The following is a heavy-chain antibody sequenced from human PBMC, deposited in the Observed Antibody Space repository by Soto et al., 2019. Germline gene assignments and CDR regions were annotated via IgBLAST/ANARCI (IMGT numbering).Heavy chain of an antibody. CDR1: GYTFTNYA. J-gene: IGHJ4*02. CDR3: ARDYTATTGHSDY. Sequence: QVQLVQSGAEEKKPGDSVKVSCKASGYTFTNYAIHWVRQAPGQGLEWMGWINAGNDNTKYSQKFQGRVTITRDTSASTAYMELSSLKSEDTAVYYCARDYTATTGHSDYWGQGTLVTVSS. V-gene: IGHV1-3*05. D-gene: IGHD1-1*01. CDR2: INAGNDNT.